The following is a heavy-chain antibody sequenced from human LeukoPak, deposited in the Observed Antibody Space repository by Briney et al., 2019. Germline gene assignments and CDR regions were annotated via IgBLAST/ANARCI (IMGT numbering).Heavy chain of an antibody. D-gene: IGHD5-12*01. V-gene: IGHV1-69*04. CDR2: IIPILGIA. J-gene: IGHJ4*02. Sequence: ASVKVSCKASGGTFSSYAISWVRQAPGQGLEWMGRIIPILGIANYAQKFQGRVTITADKSTSTAYMELSSLRSEDTAVYYCATYSGYGYYLDHWGQGTLVTVST. CDR3: ATYSGYGYYLDH. CDR1: GGTFSSYA.